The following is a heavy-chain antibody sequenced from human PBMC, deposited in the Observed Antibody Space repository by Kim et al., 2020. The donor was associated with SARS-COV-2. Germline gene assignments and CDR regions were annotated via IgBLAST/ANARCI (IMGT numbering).Heavy chain of an antibody. V-gene: IGHV3-43*02. CDR3: AKEGGYYVSSGYCA. D-gene: IGHD3-22*01. Sequence: GGSLRLSCAASGFTFGDYAMHWVRQAPGKGLEWVSRISGDGGSTYYADSVKGRFTISRDNSKNSLYLQMNSLRTEDTAMYYCAKEGGYYVSSGYCAWGQGTLVTVS. J-gene: IGHJ4*02. CDR1: GFTFGDYA. CDR2: ISGDGGST.